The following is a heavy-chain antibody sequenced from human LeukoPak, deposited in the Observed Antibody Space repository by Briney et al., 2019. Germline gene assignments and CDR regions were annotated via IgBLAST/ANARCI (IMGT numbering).Heavy chain of an antibody. CDR1: GYTFTSYG. CDR2: ISAYNGNT. Sequence: WASVKVSCKSSGYTFTSYGISWVRQAPGQGLEWMGWISAYNGNTNYAQKLQGRVTMTTDTSTSTAYMELRSLRSDDTAVYYCARVGPTLRITMAQYSSWFDPWGQGTLVTVSS. D-gene: IGHD3-10*01. V-gene: IGHV1-18*01. CDR3: ARVGPTLRITMAQYSSWFDP. J-gene: IGHJ5*02.